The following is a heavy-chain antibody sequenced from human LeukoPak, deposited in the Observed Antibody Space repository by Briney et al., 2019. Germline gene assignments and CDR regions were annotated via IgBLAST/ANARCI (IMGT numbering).Heavy chain of an antibody. CDR1: GYTFTSYG. D-gene: IGHD3-16*02. CDR3: ARETLTPMITFGGVIVASPGGSDY. CDR2: ISAYNGNT. J-gene: IGHJ4*02. V-gene: IGHV1-18*01. Sequence: ASVKVSCKASGYTFTSYGISWVRRAPGQGLEWMGWISAYNGNTNYAQKLQGRVTMTTDTSTSTAYMELRSLRSDDTAVYYCARETLTPMITFGGVIVASPGGSDYWGQGTLVTVSS.